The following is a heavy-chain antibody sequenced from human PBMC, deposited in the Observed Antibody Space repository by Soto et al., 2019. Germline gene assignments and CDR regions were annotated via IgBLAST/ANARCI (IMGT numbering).Heavy chain of an antibody. J-gene: IGHJ4*02. D-gene: IGHD6-6*01. CDR2: INPNSGGT. V-gene: IGHV1-2*02. CDR3: ARVFRIAARPMNY. CDR1: GYTFTGYY. Sequence: ASVKVSCKASGYTFTGYYMHWVRQAPGQGLEWMGWINPNSGGTNYAQKFQGRVTMTRDTSISTAYMELSRLRSDDTAVYYCARVFRIAARPMNYWGQGTLVTVYS.